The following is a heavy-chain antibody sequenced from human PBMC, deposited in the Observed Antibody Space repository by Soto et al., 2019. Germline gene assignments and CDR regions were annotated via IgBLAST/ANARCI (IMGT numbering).Heavy chain of an antibody. Sequence: SVKVSCKSSGYSFTTHGISWVRRAPGHGLEWMGWISAYNGDTHYVQRFQGRLTMTTDTSTSTAYMELRSLTSDDTAVYYCARDPPFSGILRGTPLMDGWGQGPTVTVSS. CDR1: GYSFTTHG. CDR3: ARDPPFSGILRGTPLMDG. D-gene: IGHD4-17*01. CDR2: ISAYNGDT. V-gene: IGHV1-18*04. J-gene: IGHJ6*02.